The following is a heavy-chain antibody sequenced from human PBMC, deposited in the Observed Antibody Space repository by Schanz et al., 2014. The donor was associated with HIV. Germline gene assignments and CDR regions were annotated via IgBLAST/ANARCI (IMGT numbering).Heavy chain of an antibody. CDR3: AREKTTLNWFDP. J-gene: IGHJ5*02. CDR2: MNPNSGNT. D-gene: IGHD4-4*01. CDR1: GYGFTNYG. Sequence: QVQLVQSGAEVKTPGASVKVSCKTSGYGFTNYGVTWVRQATGQGLEWMGWMNPNSGNTGYAQKFRGRVTMTRNTSTGTAYMEVSSLRSDDTAVYFCAREKTTLNWFDPWGQGTLVTVSS. V-gene: IGHV1-8*02.